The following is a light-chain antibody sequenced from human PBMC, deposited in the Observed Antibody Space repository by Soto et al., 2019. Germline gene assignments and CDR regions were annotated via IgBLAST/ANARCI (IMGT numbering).Light chain of an antibody. CDR2: DVS. J-gene: IGLJ2*01. CDR1: SSDVGNYNR. CDR3: TSYTTSSTPVV. Sequence: QSVLTQPPSVSGSPEQSVTISCTGTSSDVGNYNRVSWYQQPPGTAPKLMIYDVSNRPSGVPDRFSGSKSGNTASLTISGLQAEDEADYYCTSYTTSSTPVVFGGGTKVTVL. V-gene: IGLV2-18*02.